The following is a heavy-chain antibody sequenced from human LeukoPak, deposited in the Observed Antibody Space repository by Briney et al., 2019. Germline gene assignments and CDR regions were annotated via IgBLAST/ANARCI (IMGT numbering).Heavy chain of an antibody. V-gene: IGHV4-38-2*01. CDR3: ARHLVVENAFDI. Sequence: SETLFLTCGVSGYSISSGYYWGWIRQPPGKGLEWIGSFYHGGGTYYNPSLRSRVTISGDTSKNQFSLKLSSVTAADTAVYYCARHLVVENAFDIWGQGTMVTVSS. CDR2: FYHGGGT. J-gene: IGHJ3*02. D-gene: IGHD5-24*01. CDR1: GYSISSGYY.